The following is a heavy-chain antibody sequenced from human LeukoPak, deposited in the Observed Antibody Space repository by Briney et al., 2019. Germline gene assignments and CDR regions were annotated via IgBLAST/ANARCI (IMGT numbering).Heavy chain of an antibody. D-gene: IGHD3-9*01. V-gene: IGHV3-23*01. CDR2: VFGRNTST. CDR3: AKWGDSDVLTGYSDSAY. J-gene: IGHJ4*02. Sequence: GGSLTLSCAPSGFTFSNYATRCVRQAPGGGREWGSSVFGRNTSTYYTDSVKGRFTISRDHSQNTLYLQMTSLRAEDTAIYYCAKWGDSDVLTGYSDSAYWGQGTLVTVSS. CDR1: GFTFSNYA.